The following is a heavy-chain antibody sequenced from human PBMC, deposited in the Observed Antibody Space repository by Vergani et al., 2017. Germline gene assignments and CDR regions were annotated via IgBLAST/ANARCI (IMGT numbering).Heavy chain of an antibody. Sequence: QVQLQESGPGLVKPSQTLSLTCTVSGGSISSYYWSWIRQHPGKGLEWIGYIYYSGSTYYNPSLKSRVTISVDTSKNQFSLKLSSVTAADTAVYYCARVTSGYGDYVRYFDYWGQGTLVTVSS. D-gene: IGHD4-17*01. CDR2: IYYSGST. J-gene: IGHJ4*02. V-gene: IGHV4-31*03. CDR1: GGSISSYY. CDR3: ARVTSGYGDYVRYFDY.